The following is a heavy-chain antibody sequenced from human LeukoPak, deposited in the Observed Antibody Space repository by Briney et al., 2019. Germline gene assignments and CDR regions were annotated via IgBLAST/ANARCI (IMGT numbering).Heavy chain of an antibody. V-gene: IGHV4-38-2*02. CDR3: ANRWRASSYYFDY. CDR2: IYHSGST. D-gene: IGHD3-16*01. CDR1: GYSVSSGYY. Sequence: SETLSLTCTVSGYSVSSGYYWGWIRQPPGKGLEWIGSIYHSGSTYYNPSLKSRVTISVDASKNQFSLKLSSVTAADTAVYYCANRWRASSYYFDYWGQGTLATVSS. J-gene: IGHJ4*02.